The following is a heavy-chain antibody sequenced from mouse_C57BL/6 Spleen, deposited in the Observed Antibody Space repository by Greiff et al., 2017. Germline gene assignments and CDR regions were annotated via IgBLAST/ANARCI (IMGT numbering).Heavy chain of an antibody. J-gene: IGHJ4*01. V-gene: IGHV1-55*01. D-gene: IGHD3-3*01. CDR3: ARDGDEDAMGY. CDR1: GYTFTSYW. CDR2: IYPGSGST. Sequence: QVQLQQPGAELVKPGASVKMSCKASGYTFTSYWITWVKQRPGQGLVWIGDIYPGSGSTNYNEKFKSKATLTVDTSSSTAYMQLSSLTSEDSAVYYCARDGDEDAMGYWGQGTSVTVSS.